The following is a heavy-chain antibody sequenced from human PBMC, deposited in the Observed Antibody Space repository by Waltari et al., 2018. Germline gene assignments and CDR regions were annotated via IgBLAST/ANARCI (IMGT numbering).Heavy chain of an antibody. CDR1: GDSMSSTDW. Sequence: QVQLQESGPGLVKPSGTLSLTCAVSGDSMSSTDWWNWVRQPPGTGLEWIGQIHRSGRTHYNPSLESRVTTSIDTSNNEVSLKVTSATAADAAVYYCARDRGRGLYLDSWGQGTLVTVSP. J-gene: IGHJ4*02. CDR2: IHRSGRT. D-gene: IGHD2-15*01. V-gene: IGHV4-4*02. CDR3: ARDRGRGLYLDS.